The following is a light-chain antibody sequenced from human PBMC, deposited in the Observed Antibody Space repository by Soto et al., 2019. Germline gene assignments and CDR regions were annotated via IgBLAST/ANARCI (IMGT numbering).Light chain of an antibody. CDR3: QQYGNSLFT. Sequence: EIVFPQSPGTLSLSPGERATLSCRASQSVSSSYLAWYQQKPGQAPRLLIYGASSRATGIPDRFSGSGSGTDFTLTISRLEPEDFAVYYCQQYGNSLFTFGPGTKVDNK. V-gene: IGKV3-20*01. J-gene: IGKJ3*01. CDR1: QSVSSSY. CDR2: GAS.